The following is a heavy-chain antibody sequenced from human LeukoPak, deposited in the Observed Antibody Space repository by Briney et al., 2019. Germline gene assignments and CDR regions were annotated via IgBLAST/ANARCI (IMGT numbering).Heavy chain of an antibody. CDR3: AKGGSYYDGDY. V-gene: IGHV4-59*03. CDR2: VYYSGST. Sequence: PSETLSLTCTVSGASMSIYYWTWIRQAPGKGLEWIGNVYYSGSTRYNPSLMGRATISIDTSKNKFSLKVTSMTAADTAVYFCAKGGSYYDGDYWGQGTLVTVSS. J-gene: IGHJ4*02. D-gene: IGHD1-26*01. CDR1: GASMSIYY.